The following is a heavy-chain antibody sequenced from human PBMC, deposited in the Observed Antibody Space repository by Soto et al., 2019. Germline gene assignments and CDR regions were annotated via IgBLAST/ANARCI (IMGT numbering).Heavy chain of an antibody. Sequence: QVQLQESGPGLVKPSQTLSLTCTVSGGSISDGAYYWSWIRQPPGKGLEWIGHIYNSGNTYNNPSLTSRLTISLDPSKSQFSLSLNSVTAAATAVYYCASGLSGDKVDQWGQGTLVTVSS. CDR2: IYNSGNT. D-gene: IGHD2-21*01. V-gene: IGHV4-30-4*01. CDR3: ASGLSGDKVDQ. J-gene: IGHJ4*02. CDR1: GGSISDGAYY.